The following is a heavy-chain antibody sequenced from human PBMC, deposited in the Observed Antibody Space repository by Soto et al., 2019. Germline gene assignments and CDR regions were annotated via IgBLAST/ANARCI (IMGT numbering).Heavy chain of an antibody. D-gene: IGHD6-6*01. CDR3: ARAHSSSPEFDP. J-gene: IGHJ5*02. V-gene: IGHV3-23*01. CDR1: GFTFSSYA. CDR2: ISGSGGST. Sequence: GGSLRLSCAASGFTFSSYAMSWVRQAPGKGLEWVSAISGSGGSTYYADSVKGRFTISRDNSKNTLYLQMNSLRAEDTAVYYCARAHSSSPEFDPWGQGTLVTVSS.